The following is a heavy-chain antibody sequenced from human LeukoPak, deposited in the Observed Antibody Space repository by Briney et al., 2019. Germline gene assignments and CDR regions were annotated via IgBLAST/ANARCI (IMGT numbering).Heavy chain of an antibody. V-gene: IGHV3-11*04. Sequence: LSLTCTVSGGSISSSSYYMSWIRRAPGKGLEWVSYISSSGSTIYYADSVKGRFTISRDNAKNSLYLQMNSLRAEDTAVYYCARDLVAYYMDVWGKGTTVTVSS. D-gene: IGHD2-15*01. CDR2: ISSSGSTI. CDR1: GGSISSSSYY. J-gene: IGHJ6*03. CDR3: ARDLVAYYMDV.